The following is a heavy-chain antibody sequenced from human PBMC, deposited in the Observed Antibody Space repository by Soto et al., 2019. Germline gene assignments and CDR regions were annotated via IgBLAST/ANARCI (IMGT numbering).Heavy chain of an antibody. CDR3: ARGHCSSTSCYTSSYYNYYGMDV. D-gene: IGHD2-2*02. CDR2: IIPIFGTA. Sequence: QVQLVQSGAEVKKPGSSVKVSCKASGGTFSSYAISWVRQAPGQGLEWMGGIIPIFGTANYAQKFQGRVTITADESTSTAYMELSSLRSEDTAVYYCARGHCSSTSCYTSSYYNYYGMDVWGQGTTVTVSS. CDR1: GGTFSSYA. J-gene: IGHJ6*02. V-gene: IGHV1-69*01.